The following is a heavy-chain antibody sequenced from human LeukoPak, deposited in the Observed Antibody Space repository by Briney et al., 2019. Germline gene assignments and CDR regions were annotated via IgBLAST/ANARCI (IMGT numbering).Heavy chain of an antibody. CDR2: ISYDGSNK. J-gene: IGHJ4*02. CDR3: AKDPCSTSCYADY. CDR1: GFTFSSYG. V-gene: IGHV3-30*18. D-gene: IGHD2-2*01. Sequence: GGSLRLSCAASGFTFSSYGMSWVRQAPGKGLEWVAVISYDGSNKYYADSVKGRFTISRDNSKNTLYLQMNSLRAEDTAVYYCAKDPCSTSCYADYWGQGTLVTVSS.